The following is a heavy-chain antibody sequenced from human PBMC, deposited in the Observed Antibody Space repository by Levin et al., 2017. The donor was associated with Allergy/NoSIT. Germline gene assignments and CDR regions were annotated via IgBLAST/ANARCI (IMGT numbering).Heavy chain of an antibody. Sequence: GESLKISCKASGYTFTSYGISWVRQAPGQGLEWMGWISAYNGNTNYAQKLQGRVTMTTDTSTSTAYMELRSLRSDDTAVYYCAREWSPNSYCSGGTCRYDYWGQGTLVTVSS. D-gene: IGHD2-15*01. V-gene: IGHV1-18*01. CDR3: AREWSPNSYCSGGTCRYDY. CDR2: ISAYNGNT. CDR1: GYTFTSYG. J-gene: IGHJ4*02.